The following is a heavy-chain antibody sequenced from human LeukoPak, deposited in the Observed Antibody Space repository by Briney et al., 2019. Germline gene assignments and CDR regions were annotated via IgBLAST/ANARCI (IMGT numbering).Heavy chain of an antibody. CDR1: GFTFSSYS. CDR2: ISNTSTR. CDR3: ARAVGGDGSGSL. V-gene: IGHV3-48*01. J-gene: IGHJ4*02. D-gene: IGHD3-10*01. Sequence: GGSLRLSCAASGFTFSSYSMNWVRQAPGKGLEWVSNISNTSTRSYADSVKGRFTISRDNAKNSLYLQMNSLRAEDTAVYYCARAVGGDGSGSLWGPGTLVTVSS.